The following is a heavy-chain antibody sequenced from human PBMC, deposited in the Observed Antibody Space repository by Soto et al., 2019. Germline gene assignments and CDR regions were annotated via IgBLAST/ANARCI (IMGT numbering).Heavy chain of an antibody. V-gene: IGHV1-69*02. Sequence: QVQLVQSGAEVKKPGSSVKVSCKASGGTFSSYTISWVRQAPGQGLEWMGRIIPILGIANYAQKFQGRVTITADKSTSTAYMELSSLRSEDTAVYYCASDKGGSYCEYYFDYWGQGTLVTVSS. CDR1: GGTFSSYT. D-gene: IGHD1-26*01. CDR2: IIPILGIA. CDR3: ASDKGGSYCEYYFDY. J-gene: IGHJ4*02.